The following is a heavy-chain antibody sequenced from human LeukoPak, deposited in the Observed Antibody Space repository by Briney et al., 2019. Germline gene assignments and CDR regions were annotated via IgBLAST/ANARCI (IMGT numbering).Heavy chain of an antibody. D-gene: IGHD3-22*01. CDR2: INHSGST. CDR1: GGSFSGYY. CDR3: ARDSSGYLFDY. V-gene: IGHV4-34*01. J-gene: IGHJ4*02. Sequence: SETLSLTCAVYGGSFSGYYWSWIRQPPGKGLEWIGEINHSGSTNYNPSLKSRVTILVDTSKNQFSLKLSSVTAADTAVYYCARDSSGYLFDYWGQGTLVTVSS.